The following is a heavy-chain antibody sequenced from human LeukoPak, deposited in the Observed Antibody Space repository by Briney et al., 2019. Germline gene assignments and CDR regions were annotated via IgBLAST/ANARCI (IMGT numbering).Heavy chain of an antibody. Sequence: SEPLPLTCTVSGGSISSSSYSWGWIRQPPGKGLEWIGSIYYSGSTYYNPSLTSRVTISGDTSKNQFSLKLSSVTAADSAVYYCARHPPENYYYSSGYYYDGWFDPWGQGTLVTVSS. V-gene: IGHV4-39*01. CDR1: GGSISSSSYS. D-gene: IGHD3-22*01. CDR3: ARHPPENYYYSSGYYYDGWFDP. CDR2: IYYSGST. J-gene: IGHJ5*02.